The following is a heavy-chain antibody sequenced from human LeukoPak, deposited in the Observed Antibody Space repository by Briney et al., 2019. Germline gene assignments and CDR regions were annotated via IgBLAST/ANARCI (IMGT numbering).Heavy chain of an antibody. V-gene: IGHV4-38-2*02. J-gene: IGHJ4*02. CDR3: ARDGCSSTSCYVPWY. CDR1: GYSISSGYY. D-gene: IGHD2-2*01. CDR2: IHHGGTT. Sequence: PSETLSLTCTVSGYSISSGYYWGRIRQPPGKGLEWIGSIHHGGTTYYNPSLKSRVTISVDTSKNQFSLKLSSVTAADTAVYYCARDGCSSTSCYVPWYWGQGTLVTVSS.